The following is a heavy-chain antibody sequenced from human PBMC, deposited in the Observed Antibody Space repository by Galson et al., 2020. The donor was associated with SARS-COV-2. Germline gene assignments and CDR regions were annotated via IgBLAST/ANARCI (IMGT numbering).Heavy chain of an antibody. D-gene: IGHD6-13*01. Sequence: ESGPTLVKPTQTLTLTCTFSGFSLSTSGMCVSWIRQPPGKALEWLARIDWDDDKYYSTSLKTRLTISKDTSKNQVVLTMTNMDPVDTATYYCARCSGYSSSWFLGGGMDVWGQGTTVTVSS. CDR2: IDWDDDK. J-gene: IGHJ6*02. CDR3: ARCSGYSSSWFLGGGMDV. V-gene: IGHV2-70*11. CDR1: GFSLSTSGMC.